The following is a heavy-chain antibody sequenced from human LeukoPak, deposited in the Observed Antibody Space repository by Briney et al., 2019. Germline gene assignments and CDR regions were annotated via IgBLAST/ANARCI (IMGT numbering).Heavy chain of an antibody. CDR1: GGSMTTSY. Sequence: SETLSLTCTVSGGSMTTSYWTWVRQVPGKRLEWIGYIYNTGTTNYNPSLKSRVTLSVDTSKNQFSLKLTSVTAADSAVYYCARQPNMGDHFFDYWGQGTLVTVSS. J-gene: IGHJ4*02. D-gene: IGHD2-21*01. V-gene: IGHV4-59*08. CDR3: ARQPNMGDHFFDY. CDR2: IYNTGTT.